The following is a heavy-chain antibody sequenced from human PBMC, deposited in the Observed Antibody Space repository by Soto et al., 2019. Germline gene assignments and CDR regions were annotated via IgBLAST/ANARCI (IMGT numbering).Heavy chain of an antibody. Sequence: QVQLQESRPGLVKPSQTLSLTCSVSGDSISRDDYYWIWIRQHPGKGLEWIAYIYSSGTSYSNPSRSSRVAISLDTSKNQLSLRLSSVTAADTGVYYCASALTGDYVGLDYWGQGTPATVSS. V-gene: IGHV4-31*03. CDR2: IYSSGTS. J-gene: IGHJ4*02. D-gene: IGHD3-9*01. CDR3: ASALTGDYVGLDY. CDR1: GDSISRDDYY.